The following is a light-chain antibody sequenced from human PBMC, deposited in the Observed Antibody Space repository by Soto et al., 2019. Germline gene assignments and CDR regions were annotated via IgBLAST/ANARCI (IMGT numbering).Light chain of an antibody. CDR3: QSYDSSLCGWV. CDR1: SSNIGAGYD. CDR2: GNT. Sequence: QSVLTQPPSVSGAPGQRVTISCTGGSSNIGAGYDVHWYQQLPGTVPKLLIYGNTNRPSGVPDRFSGSKSGTSASLAITGLQAEDEADYYCQSYDSSLCGWVFGGGTKLTVL. J-gene: IGLJ3*02. V-gene: IGLV1-40*01.